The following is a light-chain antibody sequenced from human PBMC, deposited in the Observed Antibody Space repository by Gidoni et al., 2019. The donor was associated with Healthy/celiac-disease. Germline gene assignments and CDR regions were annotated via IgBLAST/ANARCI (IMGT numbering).Light chain of an antibody. CDR1: QSLLHSNGYNY. CDR2: LGS. J-gene: IGKJ1*01. Sequence: DIVMTQSPLSLPVTPGEPASISCRSSQSLLHSNGYNYLDCYLRKTGQSPQLLIYLGSNRASGVPDRFSCSGSGTDFTLKISRVEAEDVGVYYCIQALQTPRWTFGQGTKVEIK. CDR3: IQALQTPRWT. V-gene: IGKV2-28*01.